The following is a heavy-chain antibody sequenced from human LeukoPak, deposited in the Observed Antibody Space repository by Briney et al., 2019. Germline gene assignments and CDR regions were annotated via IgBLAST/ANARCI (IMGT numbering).Heavy chain of an antibody. CDR2: TYFSGTT. Sequence: SETLSLTCTVSGGSISSYYWSWIRQPPGRGLEWIGYTYFSGTTNYNPSLKSRVTMSVDTSKNQFSLNLRSVTAADAAVYYCARTVGAVAGDYFDYWGQGTLVTVSS. CDR3: ARTVGAVAGDYFDY. J-gene: IGHJ4*02. V-gene: IGHV4-59*01. CDR1: GGSISSYY. D-gene: IGHD6-19*01.